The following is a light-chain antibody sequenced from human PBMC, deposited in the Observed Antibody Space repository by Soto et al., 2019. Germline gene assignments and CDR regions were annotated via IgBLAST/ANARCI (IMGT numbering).Light chain of an antibody. V-gene: IGKV3-20*01. CDR3: QQYGSSLIT. CDR1: QSVSSSY. CDR2: GAS. J-gene: IGKJ5*01. Sequence: PGERVTLSCRASQSVSSSYLTWYQQKPGQAPRLLIYGASTRATGIPARFSGSGSGTDFTLTIRSLQPEDFAVYYCQQYGSSLITFGQGTRLEIK.